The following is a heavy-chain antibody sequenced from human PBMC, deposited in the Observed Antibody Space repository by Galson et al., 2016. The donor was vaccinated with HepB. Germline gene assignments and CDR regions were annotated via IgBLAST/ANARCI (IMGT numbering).Heavy chain of an antibody. CDR3: AKSFVKKDFWSYYLADAFDI. Sequence: SLRLSCAASGFTFTSYALSWVRQAPGRGLEWVSTINGSGRKKYYADSVKGRFTISRDNSKNTLFLQMNSLRVEDTAVYYCAKSFVKKDFWSYYLADAFDIRGQGTTGTVST. V-gene: IGHV3-23*01. J-gene: IGHJ3*02. CDR1: GFTFTSYA. CDR2: INGSGRKK. D-gene: IGHD3-3*01.